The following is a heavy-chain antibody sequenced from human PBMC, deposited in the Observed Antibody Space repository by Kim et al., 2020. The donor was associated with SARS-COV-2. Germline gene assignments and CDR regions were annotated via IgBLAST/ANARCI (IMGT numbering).Heavy chain of an antibody. Sequence: GGSLRLSCAASGFTVSSNYMSWVRQAPGKGLEWVSVIYSGGSTYYADSVKGRFTISRDNSKNTLYLQMNSLRAEDTAVYYCASTIFGVVTPHLYYYYYGMDVWGQGTTVTVSS. V-gene: IGHV3-66*01. CDR3: ASTIFGVVTPHLYYYYYGMDV. D-gene: IGHD3-3*01. CDR2: IYSGGST. J-gene: IGHJ6*02. CDR1: GFTVSSNY.